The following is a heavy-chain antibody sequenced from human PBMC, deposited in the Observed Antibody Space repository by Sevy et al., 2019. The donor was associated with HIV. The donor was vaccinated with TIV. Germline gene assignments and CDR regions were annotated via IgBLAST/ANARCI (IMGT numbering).Heavy chain of an antibody. CDR1: GGSISSSSYY. D-gene: IGHD6-19*01. J-gene: IGHJ4*02. Sequence: SETLSLTCTVSGGSISSSSYYWGWIRQPPGKGLEWIGSIYYNGSTYYNPSLKSRVTISVDTSKNQFSLKLSSVTAADTAVYYCARQTGSSGWLKNWGQGTLVTVSS. CDR2: IYYNGST. CDR3: ARQTGSSGWLKN. V-gene: IGHV4-39*01.